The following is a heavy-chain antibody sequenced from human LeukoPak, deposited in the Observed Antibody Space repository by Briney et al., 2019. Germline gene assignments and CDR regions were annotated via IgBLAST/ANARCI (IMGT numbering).Heavy chain of an antibody. Sequence: SVKVSCKASGGTFSSYAISWVRQAPGQGLEWMGGIIPIFGAANYAQKFQGRVTITADESTSTAYMELSSLRSEDTAVYYCARDAYCSGGSCSFLFDYWGQGTLVTVSS. CDR3: ARDAYCSGGSCSFLFDY. J-gene: IGHJ4*02. V-gene: IGHV1-69*13. D-gene: IGHD2-15*01. CDR1: GGTFSSYA. CDR2: IIPIFGAA.